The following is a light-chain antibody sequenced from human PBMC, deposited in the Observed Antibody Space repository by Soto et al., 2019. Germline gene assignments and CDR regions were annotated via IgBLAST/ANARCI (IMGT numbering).Light chain of an antibody. V-gene: IGLV2-23*01. Sequence: QSALTQPPSASGSPGQSITISCTGTSSDVGSYNLVSWYQQHPGKAPKLMIYEXXXXPSGVSNRFSGSKSGNKASLTIYGLQAEDEADYYCCSYAGSSSYVFGTGTKVTVL. CDR2: EXX. CDR1: SSDVGSYNL. CDR3: CSYAGSSSYV. J-gene: IGLJ1*01.